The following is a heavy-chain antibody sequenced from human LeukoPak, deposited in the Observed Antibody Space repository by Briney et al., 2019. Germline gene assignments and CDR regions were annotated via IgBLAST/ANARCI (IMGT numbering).Heavy chain of an antibody. CDR1: GGSISKSDW. J-gene: IGHJ5*02. V-gene: IGHV4-4*02. D-gene: IGHD3-10*01. CDR3: ARCAPYGSGSYFWFDP. Sequence: SETLSLTCAVSGGSISKSDWWSWVRQPPGKGLEWIGEIYHTGSTNYNPSLKSRVTISVDKSKNQFSLKLSSVTAADTAVYYCARCAPYGSGSYFWFDPWGQGTLVTVSS. CDR2: IYHTGST.